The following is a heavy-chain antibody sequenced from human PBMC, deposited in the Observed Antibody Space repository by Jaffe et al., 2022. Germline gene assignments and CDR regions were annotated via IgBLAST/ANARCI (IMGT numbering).Heavy chain of an antibody. Sequence: QVQLVESGGGVVQPGGSLRLSCAASGFTFSSYGMHWVRQAPGKGLEWVAFIRYDGSNKYYADSVKGRFTISRDNSKNTLYLQMNSLRAEDTAVYYCAKDKKYYYGSGSYPDYWGQGTLVTVSS. CDR1: GFTFSSYG. D-gene: IGHD3-10*01. CDR3: AKDKKYYYGSGSYPDY. J-gene: IGHJ4*02. V-gene: IGHV3-30*02. CDR2: IRYDGSNK.